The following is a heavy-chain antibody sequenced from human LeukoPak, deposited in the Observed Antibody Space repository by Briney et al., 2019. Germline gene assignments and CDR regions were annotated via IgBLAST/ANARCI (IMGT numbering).Heavy chain of an antibody. CDR1: GGTFSSYA. Sequence: SVKVSCKASGGTFSSYAISWVRQAPGQGLEWMGRIIPILGIANYAQKFQGRVTITADKSASTAYMELSSLRSEDTAVYYCARDPLRGFDWLFPGYYGMDVWGQGTTVTVSS. CDR2: IIPILGIA. CDR3: ARDPLRGFDWLFPGYYGMDV. D-gene: IGHD3-9*01. V-gene: IGHV1-69*04. J-gene: IGHJ6*02.